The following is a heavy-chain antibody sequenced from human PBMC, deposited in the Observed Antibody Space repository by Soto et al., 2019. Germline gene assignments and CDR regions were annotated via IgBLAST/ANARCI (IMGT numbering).Heavy chain of an antibody. CDR1: GGSVSSGSDY. J-gene: IGHJ3*02. D-gene: IGHD6-13*01. Sequence: PSETLSLTCTVSGGSVSSGSDYWSWIRQPPGKGLEWIGYIYYSGSTNYNPSLKSRVTISVDTSKNQFSLKLSSVTAADTAVYYCARDLAAATLYDSFDIWGQGTMVT. CDR3: ARDLAAATLYDSFDI. V-gene: IGHV4-61*01. CDR2: IYYSGST.